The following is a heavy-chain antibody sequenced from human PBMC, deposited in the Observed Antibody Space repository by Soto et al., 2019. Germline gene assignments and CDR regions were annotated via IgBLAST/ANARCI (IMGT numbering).Heavy chain of an antibody. J-gene: IGHJ4*02. CDR2: IYLDDSK. CDR3: EHKGEGDYPLDY. Sequence: QITLKESGPTLVKPTQTLALTCTFSGFSLSTSGVGVGWIRQPPGKALEWLAVIYLDDSKHYSPSLESRLTITKDTSTNQVVLTMTNMDPVDTATYYCEHKGEGDYPLDYWGQGTLVTVSS. V-gene: IGHV2-5*02. D-gene: IGHD4-17*01. CDR1: GFSLSTSGVG.